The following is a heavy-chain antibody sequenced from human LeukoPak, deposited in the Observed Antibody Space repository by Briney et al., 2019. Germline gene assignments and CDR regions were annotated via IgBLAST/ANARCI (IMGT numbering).Heavy chain of an antibody. Sequence: SETLSLTCTVSGGSISSSSYYWGWIRQPPGKGLEWIGSIYYSGSTYYNPSLKSRVTISVDTSKNQFSLKLSSVTAADTAVYYCARIGEDDYGDYGKVDYWGQGTLVTVSS. CDR3: ARIGEDDYGDYGKVDY. J-gene: IGHJ4*02. D-gene: IGHD4-17*01. CDR2: IYYSGST. V-gene: IGHV4-39*07. CDR1: GGSISSSSYY.